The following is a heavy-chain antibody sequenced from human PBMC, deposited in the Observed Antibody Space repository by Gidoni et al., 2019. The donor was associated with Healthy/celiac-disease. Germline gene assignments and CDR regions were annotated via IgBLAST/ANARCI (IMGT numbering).Heavy chain of an antibody. CDR1: GFTFSSYS. D-gene: IGHD1-26*01. V-gene: IGHV3-21*01. CDR3: AREGSPGSNWFDP. J-gene: IGHJ5*02. CDR2: ISSSSSYI. Sequence: EVQLVESGGGLVKPGGSLRLSCAASGFTFSSYSMNWVRQAPGKGLEWVSSISSSSSYIYYADSVKGRFTISRDNAKNSLYLQMNSLRAEDTAVYYCAREGSPGSNWFDPWGQGTLVTVSS.